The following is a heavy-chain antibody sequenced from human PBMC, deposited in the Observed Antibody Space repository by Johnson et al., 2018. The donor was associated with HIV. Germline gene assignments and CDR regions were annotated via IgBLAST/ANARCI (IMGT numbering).Heavy chain of an antibody. CDR1: GFTFSNFG. D-gene: IGHD3-10*01. CDR2: IYSGGST. J-gene: IGHJ3*02. Sequence: QVQLVESGGGVVQPGRSLRLSCAASGFTFSNFGMHWVRQAPGKGLEWVSVIYSGGSTYYTDSVKGRFTISRDNSKNTVYLQMNSLRAEDTDVYYCALNSGSLGNAFDIWGQGTVVTVSS. V-gene: IGHV3-NL1*01. CDR3: ALNSGSLGNAFDI.